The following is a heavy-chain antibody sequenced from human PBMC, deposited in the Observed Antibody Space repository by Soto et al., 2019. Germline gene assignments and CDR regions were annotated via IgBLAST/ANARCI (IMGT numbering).Heavy chain of an antibody. CDR3: VRGGYFFND. CDR2: IKPDGSEK. J-gene: IGHJ4*02. D-gene: IGHD3-22*01. CDR1: GFPFSSYW. Sequence: GGSLRLSCAASGFPFSSYWMSWVRQAPGKGLEWVANIKPDGSEKYYVDSVKGRFTISRDNAKTSLYLQMNSLRAEDSALSFCVRGGYFFNDWGQGTLVTVSS. V-gene: IGHV3-7*01.